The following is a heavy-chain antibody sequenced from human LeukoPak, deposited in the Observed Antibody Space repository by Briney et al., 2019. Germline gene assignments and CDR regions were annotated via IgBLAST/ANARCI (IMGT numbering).Heavy chain of an antibody. CDR1: GGSISSSSYY. D-gene: IGHD1-26*01. Sequence: PSETLSLTCTVSGGSISSSSYYWGWIRQPQGKGLEWIGSIYYSGSTYYNPSLKSRVTISVDTSKNQFSLKLSSVTAADTAVYYCARHREWELLPFDYWGQGTLVTVSS. V-gene: IGHV4-39*01. J-gene: IGHJ4*02. CDR3: ARHREWELLPFDY. CDR2: IYYSGST.